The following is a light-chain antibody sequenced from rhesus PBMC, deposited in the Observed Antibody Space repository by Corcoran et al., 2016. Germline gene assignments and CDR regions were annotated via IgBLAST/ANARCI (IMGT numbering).Light chain of an antibody. Sequence: EIGMTQSPSTLSLSPGDRATLPSRASQRISRYVAWYHQKPEQAPRLLISAAPSRATGIPDRFSGSGSGTDFPLILSSLEPEDVGVYYCQQYNNWNSFGQGTKVEIK. J-gene: IGKJ2*01. CDR3: QQYNNWNS. CDR2: AAP. V-gene: IGKV3S9*01. CDR1: QRISRY.